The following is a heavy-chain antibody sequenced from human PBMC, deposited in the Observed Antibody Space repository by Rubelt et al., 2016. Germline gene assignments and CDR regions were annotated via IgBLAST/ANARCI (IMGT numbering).Heavy chain of an antibody. J-gene: IGHJ5*02. CDR2: IRLRGFT. CDR3: ARGRLIVGASRTRGRNWFDP. CDR1: GESFNDYF. V-gene: IGHV4-34*01. Sequence: QVRLQQRGAGLVKSSETLSLTCGVSGESFNDYFWSWIRQPPGGGLEWIGDIRLRGFTKYSPSLAGRVTMSIDTSKNHFSRKRGTGDATDSAIYYCARGRLIVGASRTRGRNWFDPWGQGMKVTVSS. D-gene: IGHD1-26*01.